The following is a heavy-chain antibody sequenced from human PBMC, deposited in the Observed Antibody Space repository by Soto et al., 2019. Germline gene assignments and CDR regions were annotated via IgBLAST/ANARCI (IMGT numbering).Heavy chain of an antibody. D-gene: IGHD3-10*01. CDR1: GFTFSSYG. Sequence: GGSLRLSCAASGFTFSSYGMHWVRQAPGKGLEWVAVISYDGSNKYYADSVKGRFTISRDNSKNTLYLQMNSLRAEDTAVYYCAKDFFSPDGFGELLYYYYYGMDVWGQGTTVTVSS. CDR3: AKDFFSPDGFGELLYYYYYGMDV. J-gene: IGHJ6*02. V-gene: IGHV3-30*18. CDR2: ISYDGSNK.